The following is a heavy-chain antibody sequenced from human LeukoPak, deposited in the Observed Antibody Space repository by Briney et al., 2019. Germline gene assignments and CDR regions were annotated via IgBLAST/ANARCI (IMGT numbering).Heavy chain of an antibody. CDR3: ARTGLVVPAASYYYYGMDV. J-gene: IGHJ6*02. CDR2: IIPIFGTA. D-gene: IGHD2-2*01. Sequence: SVTVSCKASGGTFSSYAISWVRQATGQGLEWMGGIIPIFGTANYAQKFQGRVTITADESTSTAYMELSSLRSEDTAVYYCARTGLVVPAASYYYYGMDVWGQGTTVTVSS. CDR1: GGTFSSYA. V-gene: IGHV1-69*13.